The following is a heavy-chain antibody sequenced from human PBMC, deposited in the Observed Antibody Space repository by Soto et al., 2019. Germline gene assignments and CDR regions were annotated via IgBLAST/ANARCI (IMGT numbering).Heavy chain of an antibody. D-gene: IGHD3-22*01. CDR3: ARDRYYDSSGSFDY. J-gene: IGHJ4*02. Sequence: ASVKVSCKASGYTFTSYGISWVRQAPGQGLEWMGWISAYNGNTNYAQKFQGRVTITTDASTSTAYMEMSSLRSEDTAVYYCARDRYYDSSGSFDYWGRGTLVTVSS. CDR1: GYTFTSYG. V-gene: IGHV1-18*01. CDR2: ISAYNGNT.